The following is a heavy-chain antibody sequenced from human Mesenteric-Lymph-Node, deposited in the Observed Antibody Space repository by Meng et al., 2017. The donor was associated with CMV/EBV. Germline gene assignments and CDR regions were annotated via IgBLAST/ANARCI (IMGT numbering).Heavy chain of an antibody. CDR1: GFTFSTYA. CDR3: ASPHDYFDY. Sequence: GGSLRLSCAASGFTFSTYAMHWVRQAPGKGLEWVAVISYDGSTKYYADSVLGRFTISRDNSKNTLFLQMDSLREEDTAVYYCASPHDYFDYWGQGALVTVSS. J-gene: IGHJ4*02. V-gene: IGHV3-30*01. CDR2: ISYDGSTK.